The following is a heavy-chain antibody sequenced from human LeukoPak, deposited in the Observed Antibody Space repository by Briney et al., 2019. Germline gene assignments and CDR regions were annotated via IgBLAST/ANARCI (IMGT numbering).Heavy chain of an antibody. D-gene: IGHD3-16*01. V-gene: IGHV3-7*01. CDR1: GPTFRSSW. J-gene: IGHJ4*02. CDR2: IKEDGSVK. Sequence: GGSLRLSFAASGPTFRSSWMSWVRQAPGKGLEWVANIKEDGSVKNYVNSVKGSFTISRDNAENSLYLQMNSLRAEDTAVYYCARDRAYSTFDYWGQGTLVTVSS. CDR3: ARDRAYSTFDY.